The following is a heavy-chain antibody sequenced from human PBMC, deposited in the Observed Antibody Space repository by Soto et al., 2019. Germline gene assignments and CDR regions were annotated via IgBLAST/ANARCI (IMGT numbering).Heavy chain of an antibody. D-gene: IGHD1-7*01. CDR2: ISGSGGST. CDR3: ARALSITGTTLGYYYGMDV. Sequence: PGGSLRLSCAASGFTFSSYAMSWVRQAPGKGLEWVSAISGSGGSTYYADSVKGRFTISRDNAKNSLYLQMNSLRAEDTAVYYCARALSITGTTLGYYYGMDVWGQGTTVTVS. V-gene: IGHV3-23*01. CDR1: GFTFSSYA. J-gene: IGHJ6*02.